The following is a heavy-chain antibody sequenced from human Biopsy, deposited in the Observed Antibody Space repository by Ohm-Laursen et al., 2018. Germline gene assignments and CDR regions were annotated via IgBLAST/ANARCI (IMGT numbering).Heavy chain of an antibody. D-gene: IGHD5-24*01. CDR3: ASAGYNPDWNFDL. CDR2: IYFTGRT. Sequence: GTLSLTCTVSGCPIDSYYWSWIRQPPGKALEWIGYIYFTGRTSYNPSLKSRVTMSVNTSKKQFSLRLSSVTAADTAVYYCASAGYNPDWNFDLWGRGTRVTVSS. V-gene: IGHV4-59*12. J-gene: IGHJ2*01. CDR1: GCPIDSYY.